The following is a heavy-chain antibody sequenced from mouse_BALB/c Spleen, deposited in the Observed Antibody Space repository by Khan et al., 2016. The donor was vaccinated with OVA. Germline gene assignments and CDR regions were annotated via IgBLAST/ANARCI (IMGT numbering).Heavy chain of an antibody. Sequence: QVQLKESGPELVKPGASLKMSCKASGYTFTYYVITWVKQRTGQGLEWIGEIYPGSDNAYYNERFKGKATLTADKSSNTTHMQLSSLTSEDSAVYLCARGDGYYVYFDYWGQGTTLTVSS. CDR2: IYPGSDNA. V-gene: IGHV1-77*01. D-gene: IGHD2-3*01. J-gene: IGHJ2*01. CDR3: ARGDGYYVYFDY. CDR1: GYTFTYYV.